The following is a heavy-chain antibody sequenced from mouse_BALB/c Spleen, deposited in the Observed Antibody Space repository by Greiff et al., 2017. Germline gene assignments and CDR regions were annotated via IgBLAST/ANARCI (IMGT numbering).Heavy chain of an antibody. CDR3: TRDGGYPYYYAMDY. CDR1: GYTFTDYE. J-gene: IGHJ4*01. CDR2: IDPETGGT. D-gene: IGHD2-2*01. V-gene: IGHV1-15*01. Sequence: QVQLQQSGAELVRPGASVTLSCKASGYTFTDYEMHWVKQTPVHGLEWIGAIDPETGGTAYNQKFKGKATLTADKSSSTAYMELRSLTSEDSAVYYCTRDGGYPYYYAMDYWGQGTSVTVSS.